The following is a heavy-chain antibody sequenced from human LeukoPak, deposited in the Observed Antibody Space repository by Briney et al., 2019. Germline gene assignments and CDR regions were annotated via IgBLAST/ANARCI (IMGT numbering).Heavy chain of an antibody. V-gene: IGHV4-30-2*01. CDR2: IYHSGST. Sequence: PSQTLSLTCAVSGGSISSGGYSWSWIRQPPGKGLEWIGYIYHSGSTYYNPSLKSRVTISVDRSKNQFSLKLNSVTAADMAVYYCARDRYGDHTYFDYWGQGTLVTVSS. J-gene: IGHJ4*02. CDR1: GGSISSGGYS. D-gene: IGHD4-17*01. CDR3: ARDRYGDHTYFDY.